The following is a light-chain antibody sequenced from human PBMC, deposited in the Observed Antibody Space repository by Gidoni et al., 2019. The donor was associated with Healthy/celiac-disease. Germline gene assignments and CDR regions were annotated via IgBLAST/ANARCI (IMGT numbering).Light chain of an antibody. CDR2: AAS. CDR1: QGISSY. CDR3: QQLNSYPS. Sequence: DIQLTQSPSFLSASVGDRVTITCRASQGISSYLAWYQQTPGKAPKLLIYAASTLQSGVPSRFRGSGSVTEFTLTISSLQPEDFATYYCQQLNSYPSFGPGTKVDIK. V-gene: IGKV1-9*01. J-gene: IGKJ3*01.